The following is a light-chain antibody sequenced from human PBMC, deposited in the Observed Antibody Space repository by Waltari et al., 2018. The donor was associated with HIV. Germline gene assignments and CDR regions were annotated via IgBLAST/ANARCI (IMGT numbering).Light chain of an antibody. CDR2: DTS. V-gene: IGKV3-20*01. J-gene: IGKJ5*01. CDR3: QQYYRSVT. CDR1: QSVASNF. Sequence: EIVLTQSPGTLSLSSGERATLSRRASQSVASNFFAWYQHKPGQSPRLLIYDTSRRATGIPDRFSGSGSGTDFTLTIGRLEPEDFAVYYCQQYYRSVTFGQGTRLETK.